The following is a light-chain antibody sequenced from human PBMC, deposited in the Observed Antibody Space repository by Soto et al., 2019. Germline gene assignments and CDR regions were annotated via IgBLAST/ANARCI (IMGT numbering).Light chain of an antibody. CDR2: DAS. V-gene: IGKV1-27*01. CDR1: QVINNY. Sequence: DLQMTQSPSSLSASVGDRVTITCRASQVINNYLAWFQQKPGKVPKLLIYDASTLQSGVPSRFSGSGSGTDFTLTISSLQPEDVATYYCQKYDRAPWTFGQGTKLDI. CDR3: QKYDRAPWT. J-gene: IGKJ1*01.